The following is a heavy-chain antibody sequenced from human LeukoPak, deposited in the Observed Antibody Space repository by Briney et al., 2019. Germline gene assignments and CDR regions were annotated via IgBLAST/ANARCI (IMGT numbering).Heavy chain of an antibody. J-gene: IGHJ4*02. Sequence: PGGSLRLSCAASGFTFSSYAMSWVRQAPGKGLEWVSAISGSGGSTYYADSVKGRFTISRDNSRDTLFLQMNSLRVEDSAVYYCARDRGTNIVNAGLRPGYIDCWGQGTLVTVSS. D-gene: IGHD5-12*01. CDR3: ARDRGTNIVNAGLRPGYIDC. V-gene: IGHV3-23*01. CDR2: ISGSGGST. CDR1: GFTFSSYA.